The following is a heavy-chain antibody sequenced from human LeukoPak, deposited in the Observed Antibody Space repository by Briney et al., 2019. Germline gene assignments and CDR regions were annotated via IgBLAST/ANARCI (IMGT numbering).Heavy chain of an antibody. Sequence: SETLSLTCTVSGGCISSSSYYWVWIRQPPGKGLEWIGSIYYSGSTYYNPSLKSRVTISVDTSKNQFSLKLSSVTAADTAVYYCARLPTGFPNWFDPWGQGTLVTVSS. CDR2: IYYSGST. CDR3: ARLPTGFPNWFDP. D-gene: IGHD4-17*01. V-gene: IGHV4-39*01. J-gene: IGHJ5*02. CDR1: GGCISSSSYY.